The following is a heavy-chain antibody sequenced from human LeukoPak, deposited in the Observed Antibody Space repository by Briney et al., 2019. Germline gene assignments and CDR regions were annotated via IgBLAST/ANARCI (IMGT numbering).Heavy chain of an antibody. Sequence: SQTLSLTCTVSGGSISSGGYYWSWIRQPPGKGLEWIGYIYHSGSTYYNPSLKSRVTISVDRSKNQFSLKLSSVTAADTAVYYCARDQGGRTVYAFDIWGQGTMVTVSS. CDR2: IYHSGST. CDR3: ARDQGGRTVYAFDI. CDR1: GGSISSGGYY. V-gene: IGHV4-30-2*01. D-gene: IGHD1-14*01. J-gene: IGHJ3*02.